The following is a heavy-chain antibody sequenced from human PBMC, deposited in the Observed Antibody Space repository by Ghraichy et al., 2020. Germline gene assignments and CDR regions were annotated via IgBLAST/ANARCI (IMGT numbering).Heavy chain of an antibody. CDR2: IYYSGST. CDR1: GGSIHGYY. J-gene: IGHJ6*03. CDR3: ARLAANHWDPGDYFYMDV. Sequence: SETLSLTCSVSGGSIHGYYWTWIRQPPGKGLEWIGKIYYSGSTNYNPSLKSRVTISVDMSKDQFSLRLNSVTAADTAVYYCARLAANHWDPGDYFYMDVWGKGTTVTVSS. V-gene: IGHV4-59*08. D-gene: IGHD1-26*01.